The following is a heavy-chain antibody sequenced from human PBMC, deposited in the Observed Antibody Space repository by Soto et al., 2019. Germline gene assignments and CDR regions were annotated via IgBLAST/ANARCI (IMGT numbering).Heavy chain of an antibody. CDR3: ARGAGGYYYMDV. V-gene: IGHV3-74*01. Sequence: EVQLVESGGGLVQPGGSLRLSCAASGFTFSSYWMHWVRQVPGKGLVWVSRLYIDGSRTSYADSVKGRFTISRDNAKNTLYLLMNSLRAEDTAVYYCARGAGGYYYMDVWGKGTTVTVSS. D-gene: IGHD3-10*01. J-gene: IGHJ6*03. CDR1: GFTFSSYW. CDR2: LYIDGSRT.